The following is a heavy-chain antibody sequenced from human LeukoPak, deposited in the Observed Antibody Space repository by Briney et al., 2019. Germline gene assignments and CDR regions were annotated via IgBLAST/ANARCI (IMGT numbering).Heavy chain of an antibody. J-gene: IGHJ4*02. V-gene: IGHV1-18*01. D-gene: IGHD3-22*01. CDR2: ISAYNGNT. Sequence: ASVKVSCKASGYTFTSYGISWVRQAPGQGLEWMGWISAYNGNTTYAQKLQGRVTMTTDTSTSTAYMELRSLRSDDTAVYYCARLNYYDSSGYYYVVDYWGQGTLVTVSS. CDR3: ARLNYYDSSGYYYVVDY. CDR1: GYTFTSYG.